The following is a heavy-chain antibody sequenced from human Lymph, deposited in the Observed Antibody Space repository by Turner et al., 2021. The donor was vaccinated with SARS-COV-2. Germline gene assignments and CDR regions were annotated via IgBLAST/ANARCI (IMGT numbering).Heavy chain of an antibody. Sequence: QVQLQESGPGLVKPSQTLSLTCTVSGGPISRGDYYWGWIRQPPGKGLEWIGYINYSGSTFNNPSLKSRVTISVDTSKNQFSLKLSSVTAADTTVYYCARVVVLRRAYFDYWGQGTLVTVSS. CDR1: GGPISRGDYY. D-gene: IGHD2-8*01. CDR2: INYSGST. CDR3: ARVVVLRRAYFDY. J-gene: IGHJ4*02. V-gene: IGHV4-30-4*01.